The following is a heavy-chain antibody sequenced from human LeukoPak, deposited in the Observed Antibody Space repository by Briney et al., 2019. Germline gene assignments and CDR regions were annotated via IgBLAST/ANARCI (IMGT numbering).Heavy chain of an antibody. D-gene: IGHD6-13*01. CDR1: GFTFSSYA. V-gene: IGHV3-30-3*01. CDR2: ISYDGSNK. J-gene: IGHJ4*02. Sequence: AGGSLRLSCAASGFTFSSYAMHWVRQAPGKGLEWVAVISYDGSNKYYADSVKGRFTISRDNSKNTLYLQMNSLRAEDTAVYYCASIAAAGAFDYWGQGTLVTVSS. CDR3: ASIAAAGAFDY.